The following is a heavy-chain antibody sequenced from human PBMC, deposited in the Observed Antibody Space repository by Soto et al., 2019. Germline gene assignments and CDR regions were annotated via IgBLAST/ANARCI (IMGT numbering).Heavy chain of an antibody. Sequence: SETLSPAWIVSTASITSINNDWVWIRQPPGMVLEWIANIYYDGSTFYNPSLKSRVAMSIDTSKNQFSLNLTSVTATDTAVYSCTTVVITGTRHMDFASWGQGLPVTFSS. CDR3: TTVVITGTRHMDFAS. V-gene: IGHV4-39*01. D-gene: IGHD1-7*01. J-gene: IGHJ5*01. CDR2: IYYDGST. CDR1: TASITSINND.